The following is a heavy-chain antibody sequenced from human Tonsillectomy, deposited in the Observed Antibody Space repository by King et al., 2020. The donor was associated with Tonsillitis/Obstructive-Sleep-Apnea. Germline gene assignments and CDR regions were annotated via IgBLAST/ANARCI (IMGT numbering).Heavy chain of an antibody. CDR2: IDPSDSYS. CDR3: ARLDTGDDFYKFGMDV. J-gene: IGHJ6*02. Sequence: QLVQSGAEVKKPGESLRISCKGSGYTFTSYWINWVRQMPGKGLEWMGRIDPSDSYSNYRPSFQGHVTMSVDKSTSTAYLQWSSLKASDTAICYCARLDTGDDFYKFGMDVWGQGTTVTVSS. V-gene: IGHV5-10-1*01. CDR1: GYTFTSYW. D-gene: IGHD5-12*01.